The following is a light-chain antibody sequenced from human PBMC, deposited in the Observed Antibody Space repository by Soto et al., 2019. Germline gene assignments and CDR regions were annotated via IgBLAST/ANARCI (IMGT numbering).Light chain of an antibody. CDR1: SNDVGGYSL. CDR2: EVS. CDR3: FSYASSIVV. V-gene: IGLV2-23*02. Sequence: QSALTQPASVSGFPGQSVTISCTGTSNDVGGYSLVSWYHHHPGKAPKVMIFEVSKRPSGVSNRFSGSKSGNTASLTISGLQAADEADYYCFSYASSIVVFGGGTQLTVL. J-gene: IGLJ2*01.